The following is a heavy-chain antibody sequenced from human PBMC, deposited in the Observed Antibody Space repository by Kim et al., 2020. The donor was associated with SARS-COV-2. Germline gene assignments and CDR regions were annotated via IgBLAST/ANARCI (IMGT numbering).Heavy chain of an antibody. Sequence: GGSLRLSCSASGFTFSSYAMYWVRQAPGKGLEFVSSISNKGGSTDYSESVKGRFTISRDNSENTLFLQMSSLRAEDTAMYYCVKDRTVSDFWSNYYSFFDYWGQGTLVTVSS. V-gene: IGHV3-64D*06. D-gene: IGHD3-3*01. CDR2: ISNKGGST. CDR3: VKDRTVSDFWSNYYSFFDY. J-gene: IGHJ4*02. CDR1: GFTFSSYA.